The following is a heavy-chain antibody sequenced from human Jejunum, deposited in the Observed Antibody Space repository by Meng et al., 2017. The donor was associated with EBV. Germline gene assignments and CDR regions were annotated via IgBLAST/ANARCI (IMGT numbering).Heavy chain of an antibody. CDR3: ARASSERLLDY. D-gene: IGHD1-14*01. Sequence: QVELEEAGPGLVKPSGTLSLTCAVSTDFISSYEWWSWVRQPPGKGLEWLGEINQVGSTYYNPSLKSRVTISIDTSKRQFSLRLNSMTAADTAVYYCARASSERLLDYWGQGTLVTVSS. V-gene: IGHV4-4*02. CDR2: INQVGST. J-gene: IGHJ4*02. CDR1: TDFISSYEW.